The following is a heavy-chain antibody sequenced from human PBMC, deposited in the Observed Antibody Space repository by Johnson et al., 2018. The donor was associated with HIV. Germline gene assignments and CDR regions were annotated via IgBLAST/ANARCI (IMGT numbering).Heavy chain of an antibody. V-gene: IGHV3-30*18. D-gene: IGHD3-3*01. CDR2: ISYYGRNK. Sequence: ESGGGLIQPGGSLRLSCVASGFTVSSNYMSWVRQAPGKGLEWGDVISYYGRNKYYADSVKGRFTISRDNSKNTLYLQMNSLRAEDTAVYYCTKGRIFGVVMEAFDIWGQGTMVTVSS. CDR3: TKGRIFGVVMEAFDI. J-gene: IGHJ3*02. CDR1: GFTVSSNY.